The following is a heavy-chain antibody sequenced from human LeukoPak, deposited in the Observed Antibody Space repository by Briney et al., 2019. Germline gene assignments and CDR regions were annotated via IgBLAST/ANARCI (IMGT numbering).Heavy chain of an antibody. CDR2: IKKDGSEK. V-gene: IGHV3-7*03. CDR1: DFSFSNYW. Sequence: GGSLRLSCVGSDFSFSNYWMTWVRQAPGGGLEWVAKIKKDGSEKHYVDSAKGRFTISRDNAKNSLYLQMNSLRAEDTAVYYCAKSGYSSSWSNAAVYNWFDPWGQGTLVTVSS. D-gene: IGHD6-13*01. CDR3: AKSGYSSSWSNAAVYNWFDP. J-gene: IGHJ5*02.